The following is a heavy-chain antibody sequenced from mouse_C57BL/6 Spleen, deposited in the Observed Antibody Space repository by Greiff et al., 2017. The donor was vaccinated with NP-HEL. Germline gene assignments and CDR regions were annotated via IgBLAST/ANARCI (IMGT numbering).Heavy chain of an antibody. J-gene: IGHJ4*01. CDR3: ARGATGYAMDY. CDR2: INPYNGDT. CDR1: GYSFTGYF. V-gene: IGHV1-20*01. D-gene: IGHD3-1*01. Sequence: EVQLVESGPELVKPGDSVKISCKASGYSFTGYFMNWVMQSHGKSLEWIGRINPYNGDTFYNQKFKGKATLTVDKSSSTAHMELRSLTSEDSAVYYCARGATGYAMDYWGQGTSVTVSS.